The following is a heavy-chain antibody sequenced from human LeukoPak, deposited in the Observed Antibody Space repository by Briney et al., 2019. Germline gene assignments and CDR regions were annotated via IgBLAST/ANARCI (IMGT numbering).Heavy chain of an antibody. CDR1: GFTFSSYG. D-gene: IGHD5-18*01. V-gene: IGHV3-30*18. CDR2: ISYDGSNK. CDR3: AKDSGSPWIQLWLRS. Sequence: GGSLRLSCAASGFTFSSYGMHWVRQAPGKGLEWVAVISYDGSNKYYADSVKGRFTISRDNSKNTLYLQMNSLRAEDTAVYYCAKDSGSPWIQLWLRSWGQGTLVTVSS. J-gene: IGHJ4*02.